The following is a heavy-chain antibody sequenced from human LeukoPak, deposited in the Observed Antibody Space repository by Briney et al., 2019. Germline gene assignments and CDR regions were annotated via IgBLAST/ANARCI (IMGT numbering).Heavy chain of an antibody. Sequence: PGGSLRLSCAASGFTFSSYWMHWVRQAPGKGLVWVSRINSDGSSTSYADSVKGRFTISRDNAKNTLYLQMNSLRAEDTAVYYCAREQYYYDSSGYLYYFDYWGQGTLVTVSS. CDR2: INSDGSST. J-gene: IGHJ4*02. CDR3: AREQYYYDSSGYLYYFDY. V-gene: IGHV3-74*01. CDR1: GFTFSSYW. D-gene: IGHD3-22*01.